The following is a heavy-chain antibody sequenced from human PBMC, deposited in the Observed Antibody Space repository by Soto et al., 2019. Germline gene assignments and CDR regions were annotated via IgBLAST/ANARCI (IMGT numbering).Heavy chain of an antibody. D-gene: IGHD6-19*01. J-gene: IGHJ5*02. CDR1: GGYISSSSYY. CDR3: ARDSTGIAVAGTSWFDP. Sequence: SETLSLTCTASGGYISSSSYYWGWIRQPPGKGLECIGSIYYSGSTYYNPSLKSRVTISVDTSKNQFSLKLSSVTAADTAVYYCARDSTGIAVAGTSWFDPWGQGTLVTVSS. CDR2: IYYSGST. V-gene: IGHV4-39*07.